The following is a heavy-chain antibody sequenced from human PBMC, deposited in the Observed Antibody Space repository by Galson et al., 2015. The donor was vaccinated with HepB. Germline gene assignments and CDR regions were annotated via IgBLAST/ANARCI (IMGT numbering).Heavy chain of an antibody. V-gene: IGHV2-5*01. J-gene: IGHJ4*02. D-gene: IGHD7-27*01. CDR1: GFSLSTSGVA. CDR2: SYWNDDK. CDR3: ARSRKLGMNFDY. Sequence: PPLVKPTQTLTLPCTFSGFSLSTSGVAVGWIRQRPGKALEWLALSYWNDDKRYSPSMKSRVTITKDNSKNQVVLTLANMDPMDTGTYYCARSRKLGMNFDYWGQGTLVTVSS.